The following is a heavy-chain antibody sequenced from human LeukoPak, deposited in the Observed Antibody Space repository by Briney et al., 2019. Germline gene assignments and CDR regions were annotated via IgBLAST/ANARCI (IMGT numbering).Heavy chain of an antibody. D-gene: IGHD4-17*01. Sequence: GGSLRLSCAASGFTVSSNYMSWVRQAPGKGLEWVSYISSSSSTIYYADSVKGRFTISRDNAKNSLYLQMNSLRDEDTAVYYCAFVPWTTVTTIDYWGQGTLVTVSS. J-gene: IGHJ4*02. CDR1: GFTVSSNY. CDR2: ISSSSSTI. V-gene: IGHV3-48*02. CDR3: AFVPWTTVTTIDY.